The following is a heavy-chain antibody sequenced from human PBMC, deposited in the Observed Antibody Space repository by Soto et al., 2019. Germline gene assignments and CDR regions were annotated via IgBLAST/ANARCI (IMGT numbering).Heavy chain of an antibody. CDR2: IKPNTNGGAI. J-gene: IGHJ4*02. D-gene: IGHD6-19*01. V-gene: IGHV3-15*01. CDR3: TTPAIPVDGTQPFNY. Sequence: EVQLVESGGGFVKPGESLTLSCAASGFTFSSAPMSWVRQAPGKGLEWVGRIKPNTNGGAIDYLAPVKGRFTLSRDDSKNTLYLQMNSLKIEDSALCYCTTPAIPVDGTQPFNYWGQGALVTVSS. CDR1: GFTFSSAP.